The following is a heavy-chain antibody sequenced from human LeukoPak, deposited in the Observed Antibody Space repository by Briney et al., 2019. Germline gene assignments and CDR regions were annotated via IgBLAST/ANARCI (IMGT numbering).Heavy chain of an antibody. D-gene: IGHD1-14*01. J-gene: IGHJ3*02. CDR2: IYSGGST. Sequence: GGSLRLSCAASGSTVSSNYMSWVRQAPGKGLEWVSVIYSGGSTYYADSVKGRFTISRDNSKNTLYLQMNSLRAEDTAVYYCARDSRNQDAFDIWGQGTMVTVSS. V-gene: IGHV3-53*01. CDR1: GSTVSSNY. CDR3: ARDSRNQDAFDI.